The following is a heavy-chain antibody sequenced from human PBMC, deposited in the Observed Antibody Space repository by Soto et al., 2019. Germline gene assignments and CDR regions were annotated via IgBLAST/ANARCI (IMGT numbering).Heavy chain of an antibody. CDR1: GYTFTTYD. D-gene: IGHD3-16*02. J-gene: IGHJ5*02. V-gene: IGHV1-8*01. CDR2: MKPNSGDT. Sequence: ASVKVSCKTSGYTFTTYDIYWVRQATGQGLEWMGWMKPNSGDTVYAQKFQGRVTMTRDTSTTTAYEELSSLMSEDTVLYYCAVMFYDYAWANYRYSWRQGTLVTVSS. CDR3: AVMFYDYAWANYRYS.